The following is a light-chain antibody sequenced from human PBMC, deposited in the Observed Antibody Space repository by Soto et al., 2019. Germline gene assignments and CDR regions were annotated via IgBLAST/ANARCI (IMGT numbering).Light chain of an antibody. CDR1: QSISSY. Sequence: DIQMTKTTSSLSASVGDRVTITCRASQSISSYLNWHQQKPGKAPKLLIYATSSLQSGVPSRFAGSGSGTDFTLTISSLQPEDFATYYCQQTNSFPLPFG. J-gene: IGKJ2*01. CDR2: ATS. CDR3: QQTNSFPLP. V-gene: IGKV1-39*01.